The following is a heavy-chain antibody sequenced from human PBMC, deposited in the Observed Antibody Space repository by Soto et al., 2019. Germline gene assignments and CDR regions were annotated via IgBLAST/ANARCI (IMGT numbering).Heavy chain of an antibody. CDR3: ARRVSAYYDF. Sequence: QVQLQESGPGLVKPSETLSLTCTVSGASVSRYYVAWIRQSPGKGLEWIGFLYSSGSTNYNSSLTSRGTISVDTSKTQFSLRLSSVTAADTAVYYCARRVSAYYDFWGPGTRVTVSS. J-gene: IGHJ4*02. V-gene: IGHV4-59*02. CDR1: GASVSRYY. CDR2: LYSSGST. D-gene: IGHD2-8*01.